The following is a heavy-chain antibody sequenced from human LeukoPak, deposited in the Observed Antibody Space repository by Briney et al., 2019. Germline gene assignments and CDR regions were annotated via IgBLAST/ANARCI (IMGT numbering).Heavy chain of an antibody. CDR2: VYYDGTS. D-gene: IGHD5-24*01. V-gene: IGHV4-39*01. CDR3: VRHISTNTGYFDS. Sequence: SETLSLTCTVSGDSTNSHSYYWGWIRQPPGKGLEWIGSVYYDGTSYSNPSLKSRVAVFVDTSRDQFSLDLSFVTAADTALYYCVRHISTNTGYFDSCGQGTLVSVSS. CDR1: GDSTNSHSYY. J-gene: IGHJ4*02.